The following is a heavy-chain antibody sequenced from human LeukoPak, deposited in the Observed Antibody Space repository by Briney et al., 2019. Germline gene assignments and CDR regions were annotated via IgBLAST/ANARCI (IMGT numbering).Heavy chain of an antibody. V-gene: IGHV3-23*01. D-gene: IGHD1-26*01. CDR3: AKTLGGSYKAQDY. Sequence: GGSLRLSCAASGFTFSSYTMSWVRQAPGKGLEWVSSISGSGGSTYYADSVKGRFAISRDNSKNMLYLQMNSLRAEDTAVYYCAKTLGGSYKAQDYWGQGTLVTVSS. J-gene: IGHJ4*02. CDR1: GFTFSSYT. CDR2: ISGSGGST.